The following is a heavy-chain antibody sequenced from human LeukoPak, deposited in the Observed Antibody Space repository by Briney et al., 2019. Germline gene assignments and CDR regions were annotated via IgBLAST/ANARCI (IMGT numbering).Heavy chain of an antibody. Sequence: GGSLRLSCAASGFTFSSYAMSWVRQAPGKGLEWVSAISGSGGSTYYADSVKGRFTISRDNSKNTLYLQMSSLRAEDTAVYYCAKGDEAHYDILTGYYPYYFDYWGQGTLVTVSS. CDR2: ISGSGGST. V-gene: IGHV3-23*01. D-gene: IGHD3-9*01. CDR3: AKGDEAHYDILTGYYPYYFDY. CDR1: GFTFSSYA. J-gene: IGHJ4*02.